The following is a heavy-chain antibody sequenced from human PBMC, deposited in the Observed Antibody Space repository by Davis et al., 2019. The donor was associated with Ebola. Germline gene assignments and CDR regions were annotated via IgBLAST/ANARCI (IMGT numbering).Heavy chain of an antibody. CDR2: TYYRSKWYN. CDR1: GDSVSSNSAA. D-gene: IGHD2-2*01. V-gene: IGHV6-1*01. CDR3: ARGRLGYCSSTSCYLARGWFDP. Sequence: LRLSCAISGDSVSSNSAAWNWIRQSPSRGLEWLGRTYYRSKWYNDYAVSVKSRITINPDTSKNQFSLKLSSVTAADTAVYYCARGRLGYCSSTSCYLARGWFDPWGQGTLVTVSS. J-gene: IGHJ5*02.